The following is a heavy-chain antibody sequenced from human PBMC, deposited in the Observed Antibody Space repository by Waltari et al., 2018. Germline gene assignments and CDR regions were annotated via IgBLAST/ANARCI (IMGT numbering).Heavy chain of an antibody. V-gene: IGHV3-9*01. J-gene: IGHJ1*01. D-gene: IGHD3-10*01. CDR3: VKGGWGFGELYDQH. CDR2: ISWNSGGI. Sequence: EVQLVESGGGLAQPGRSLRLSCVASGFTFADSALPWVRQRPGKGLEWVSGISWNSGGIGYADSTRGRFTISRDNAKKSLYLQMQSLRPDDTARYYCVKGGWGFGELYDQHWGQGTLVTVSS. CDR1: GFTFADSA.